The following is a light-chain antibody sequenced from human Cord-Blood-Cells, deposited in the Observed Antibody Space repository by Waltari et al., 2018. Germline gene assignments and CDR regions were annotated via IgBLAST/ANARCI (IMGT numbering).Light chain of an antibody. CDR3: QQYGSSPLT. J-gene: IGKJ4*01. CDR1: QSVSSCY. Sequence: ETVLPQSPGTLPFSPGERATLSCRASQSVSSCYLAWYQQKPGQAPRLLIYGASSRATGIPDRFSGSGSGTDFTLTISRLEPEDFAVYYCQQYGSSPLTFGGGTKVEIK. V-gene: IGKV3-20*01. CDR2: GAS.